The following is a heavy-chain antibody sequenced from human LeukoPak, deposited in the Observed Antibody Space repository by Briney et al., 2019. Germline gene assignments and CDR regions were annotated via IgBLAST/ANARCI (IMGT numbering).Heavy chain of an antibody. Sequence: ASVKVSCKASGYTFTGYYMHWVRQAPGQGLEWMGRINPNSGGTNYAQKFQGRVTMTRDTSTSTAYMELRSLRSDDTAMYYCAREDLCGGNVYRCGGSDNWGQGTLVTVSS. V-gene: IGHV1-2*06. D-gene: IGHD4-23*01. CDR1: GYTFTGYY. CDR3: AREDLCGGNVYRCGGSDN. CDR2: INPNSGGT. J-gene: IGHJ4*02.